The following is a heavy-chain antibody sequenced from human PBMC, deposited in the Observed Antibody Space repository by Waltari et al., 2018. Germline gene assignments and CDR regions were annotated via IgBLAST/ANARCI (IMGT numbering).Heavy chain of an antibody. Sequence: QVQLQESGPGLVKPSETLSLTCTVSGYSISSGYSWGWIRQPPGKGLEWIGSIYHSGSTYYNPSLKSRVTISVDTSKNQFSLKLSSVTAADTAVYYCARVPGYSGYEIISWFDPWGQGTLVTVSS. D-gene: IGHD5-12*01. CDR3: ARVPGYSGYEIISWFDP. CDR2: IYHSGST. V-gene: IGHV4-38-2*02. CDR1: GYSISSGYS. J-gene: IGHJ5*02.